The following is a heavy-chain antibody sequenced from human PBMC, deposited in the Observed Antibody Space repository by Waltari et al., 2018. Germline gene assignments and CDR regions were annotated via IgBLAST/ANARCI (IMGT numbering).Heavy chain of an antibody. V-gene: IGHV4-38-2*01. D-gene: IGHD3-10*01. CDR3: AGNYYGSGSYYRSDAFDI. CDR1: GYSISSGYY. CDR2: IYHSGST. Sequence: QVQLQESGPGLVKPSETLSLTCAVSGYSISSGYYWGWIRQPPGKGLEWIGSIYHSGSTYYNPSLKSRVTISVDTSKNQFSLKLSSVTAADTAVYYCAGNYYGSGSYYRSDAFDICGQGTMVTVSS. J-gene: IGHJ3*02.